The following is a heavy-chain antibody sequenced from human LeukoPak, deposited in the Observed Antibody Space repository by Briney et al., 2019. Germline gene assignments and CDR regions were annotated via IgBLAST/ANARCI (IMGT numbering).Heavy chain of an antibody. J-gene: IGHJ4*02. CDR3: ARALYCSGSSCYSSASDY. V-gene: IGHV1-46*01. Sequence: ASVKVSCKPSGYTFTSYYFHWVRQAPGQGLEWMGIINPSGGSTSYAQKFQGRVTMTRDTSTSTVYMELSSLSSEDTAVYYCARALYCSGSSCYSSASDYWGQGTLVTVSS. CDR1: GYTFTSYY. CDR2: INPSGGST. D-gene: IGHD2-15*01.